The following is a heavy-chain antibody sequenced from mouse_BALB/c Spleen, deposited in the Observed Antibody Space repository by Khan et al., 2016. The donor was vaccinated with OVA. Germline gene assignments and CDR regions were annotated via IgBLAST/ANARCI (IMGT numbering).Heavy chain of an antibody. CDR1: GYIFTNYG. Sequence: QIQLVQSGPELKKPGETVKISCKASGYIFTNYGMNWVKQAPGKGLKWMGWINTNTGEPTFAEEFKERFVFSLKTSANTAYLQINSLKNEDTATYFCARDCYIDCSWFACWGQGTLVTVSA. CDR3: ARDCYIDCSWFAC. V-gene: IGHV9-3*02. CDR2: INTNTGEP. J-gene: IGHJ3*01. D-gene: IGHD1-3*01.